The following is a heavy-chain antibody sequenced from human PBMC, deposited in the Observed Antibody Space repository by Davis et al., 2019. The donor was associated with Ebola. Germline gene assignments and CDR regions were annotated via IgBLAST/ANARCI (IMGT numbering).Heavy chain of an antibody. CDR2: IDPSDSYT. CDR1: GYYFTSYW. Sequence: GESLKISCKGSGYYFTSYWISWVRQMPGKGLEWMGRIDPSDSYTNYSPSFQGHVTISADKSISTAYLQWSSLKASDTAMYYCAIHRYYYYGMDVWGQGTTVTVSS. V-gene: IGHV5-10-1*01. CDR3: AIHRYYYYGMDV. J-gene: IGHJ6*02.